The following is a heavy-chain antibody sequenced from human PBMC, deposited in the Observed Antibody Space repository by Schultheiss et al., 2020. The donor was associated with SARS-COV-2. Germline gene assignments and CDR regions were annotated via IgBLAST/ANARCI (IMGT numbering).Heavy chain of an antibody. J-gene: IGHJ4*02. D-gene: IGHD3-22*01. CDR1: GFIFSDFA. CDR2: ISSSSSDT. Sequence: GGSLRLSCAASGFIFSDFAMSWVRQGPGKGLEWVAYISSSSSDTYYADSVKGRFTISRDNARNSLYLQMNSLRDEDTAVYYCTRLIGSSDYWGQGTQVTVSS. V-gene: IGHV3-48*02. CDR3: TRLIGSSDY.